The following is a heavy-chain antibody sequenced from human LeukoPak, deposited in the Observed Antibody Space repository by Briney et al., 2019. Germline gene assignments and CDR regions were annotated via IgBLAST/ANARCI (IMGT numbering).Heavy chain of an antibody. D-gene: IGHD6-19*01. J-gene: IGHJ4*02. V-gene: IGHV4-59*08. CDR1: GGSISSYY. CDR3: ARVSSSGWYGGVDY. CDR2: IYYSGST. Sequence: IPSETLSLTCTVSGGSISSYYWSWIRQPPGKGLEWIGYIYYSGSTNYNPSLKSRVTISVDTSKNQFSLKLSSVTAADTAVYYCARVSSSGWYGGVDYWGQGTLVTVSS.